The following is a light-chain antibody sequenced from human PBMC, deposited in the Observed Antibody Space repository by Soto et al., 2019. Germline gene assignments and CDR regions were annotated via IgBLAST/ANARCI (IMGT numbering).Light chain of an antibody. CDR2: GAS. Sequence: EIVLTQSPGTLSLSPGERATLSCRASQGLSNSYLAWYQQKLGQAPRLLIYGASSRATGIPDRFSGSGSGTDFTLTISRLEPEDFAVYYCQQYDTSPLPFGGGTKVEIK. J-gene: IGKJ4*01. CDR3: QQYDTSPLP. CDR1: QGLSNSY. V-gene: IGKV3-20*01.